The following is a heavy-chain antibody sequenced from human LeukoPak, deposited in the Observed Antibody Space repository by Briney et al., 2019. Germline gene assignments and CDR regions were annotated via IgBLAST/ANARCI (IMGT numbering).Heavy chain of an antibody. Sequence: PGGSLRLSCAASGFIFSNYAMSWVRQAPGKGLEWVSAISGSGGSTYYADSVRGRFTISRDNSKNTLYLQMNGLRAEDTAVYYCFESGSYAFDIWGQGTMVTVSS. CDR3: FESGSYAFDI. CDR1: GFIFSNYA. J-gene: IGHJ3*02. CDR2: ISGSGGST. V-gene: IGHV3-23*01. D-gene: IGHD1-26*01.